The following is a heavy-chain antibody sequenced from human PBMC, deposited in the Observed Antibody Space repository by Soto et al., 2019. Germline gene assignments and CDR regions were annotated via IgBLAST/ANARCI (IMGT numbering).Heavy chain of an antibody. CDR3: ARDWGYYDSSGYYYSDGMDV. V-gene: IGHV3-11*06. Sequence: GGSLRLSCAASGFTFSDYYMSWIRQAPGKGLGWVSYISSSSSYTNYADSVKGRFTISRDNAKNSLYLQMNSLRAEETAVYYCARDWGYYDSSGYYYSDGMDVWGQGTTVTVSS. CDR2: ISSSSSYT. D-gene: IGHD3-22*01. J-gene: IGHJ6*02. CDR1: GFTFSDYY.